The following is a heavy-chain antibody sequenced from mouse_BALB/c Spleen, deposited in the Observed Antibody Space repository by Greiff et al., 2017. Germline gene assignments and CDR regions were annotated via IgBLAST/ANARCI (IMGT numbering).Heavy chain of an antibody. CDR3: ARQVLLHYAMDY. J-gene: IGHJ4*01. D-gene: IGHD2-1*01. CDR1: GFTFSSYT. CDR2: ISNGGGST. V-gene: IGHV5-12-2*01. Sequence: EVKLMESGGGLVQPGGSLKLSCAASGFTFSSYTMSWVRQTPEKRLEWVAYISNGGGSTYYPDTVKGRFTISRDNAKNTLYLQMSSLKSEDTAMYYCARQVLLHYAMDYWGQGTSVTVSS.